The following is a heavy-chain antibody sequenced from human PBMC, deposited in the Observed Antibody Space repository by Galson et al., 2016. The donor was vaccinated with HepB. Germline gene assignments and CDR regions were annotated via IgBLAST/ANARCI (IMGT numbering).Heavy chain of an antibody. CDR3: VKDTAKWPTFNWFDF. Sequence: CAGSGFPFDDYAMHWVRQPPGKGLEWVSGVSYNSDTIDYAASVKGRFTAARDNAKNTLYLQMTGLRAEDTALYYCVKDTAKWPTFNWFDFWGQGTLVIVSS. CDR1: GFPFDDYA. J-gene: IGHJ5*01. CDR2: VSYNSDTI. D-gene: IGHD2-8*01. V-gene: IGHV3-9*01.